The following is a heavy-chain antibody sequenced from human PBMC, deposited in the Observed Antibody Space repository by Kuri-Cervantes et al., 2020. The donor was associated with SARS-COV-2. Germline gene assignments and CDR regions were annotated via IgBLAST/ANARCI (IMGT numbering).Heavy chain of an antibody. CDR1: GGSFSGYY. CDR2: IYTSGST. J-gene: IGHJ4*02. CDR3: AREEGGYSYGLDY. V-gene: IGHV4-4*07. Sequence: SETLSLTCAVYGGSFSGYYWGWIRQPAGKGLEWIGHIYTSGSTNYNPSLKSRVTISVDTSKNQFSLKLSSVTAADTAVYYCAREEGGYSYGLDYWGQGTLVTVSS. D-gene: IGHD5-18*01.